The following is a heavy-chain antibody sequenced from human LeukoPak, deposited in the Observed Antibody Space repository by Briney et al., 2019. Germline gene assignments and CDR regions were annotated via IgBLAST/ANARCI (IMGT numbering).Heavy chain of an antibody. J-gene: IGHJ4*02. V-gene: IGHV4-30-2*01. D-gene: IGHD1-7*01. CDR3: ARSITGTWANFDY. CDR1: GGSISSGGYS. CDR2: IYHSGST. Sequence: SQTLSLTCAVSGGSISSGGYSWSWLRQPPGKGLEWIGYIYHSGSTYYNPSLKSRVTISVDRSKNQFSLKLSSVTAADTAVYYCARSITGTWANFDYWGQGTLVTVSS.